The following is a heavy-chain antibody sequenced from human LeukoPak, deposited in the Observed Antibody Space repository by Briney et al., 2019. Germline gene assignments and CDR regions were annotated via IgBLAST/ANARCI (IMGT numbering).Heavy chain of an antibody. CDR3: ARLRHPAAYTWFDP. D-gene: IGHD4-17*01. J-gene: IGHJ5*02. CDR2: ISAYNGNT. V-gene: IGHV1-18*01. CDR1: GYTFTSYG. Sequence: ASVKVSCKASGYTFTSYGISWVRQAPGQGLEWIGWISAYNGNTNYAQKLQGRVTMTTDTSTTTAYMVLRSLRSDDTAVYYCARLRHPAAYTWFDPWGQGTLVTVSS.